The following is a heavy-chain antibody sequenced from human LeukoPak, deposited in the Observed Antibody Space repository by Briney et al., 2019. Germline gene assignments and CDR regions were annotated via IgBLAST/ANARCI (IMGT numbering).Heavy chain of an antibody. J-gene: IGHJ4*02. V-gene: IGHV3-20*04. D-gene: IGHD6-13*01. CDR1: GFTFDDYG. CDR2: INWNGGST. CDR3: ARDRFSSSSYGMDY. Sequence: PGGSLRLSCAASGFTFDDYGMSWVRQAPGKGLEWVSGINWNGGSTGYADSVKGRFTISRDNAKNSLYLQMNSLRAEDTALYYCARDRFSSSSYGMDYWGQGTLVTVSS.